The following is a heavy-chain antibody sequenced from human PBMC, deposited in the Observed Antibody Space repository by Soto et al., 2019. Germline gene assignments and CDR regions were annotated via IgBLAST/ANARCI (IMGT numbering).Heavy chain of an antibody. CDR2: IIPILGIA. D-gene: IGHD2-15*01. V-gene: IGHV1-69*04. Sequence: GASVKVSCKASGGTFSSYTISWVRQAPGQGLEWMGRIIPILGIANYAQKFQGRVTITADKSTSTAYMELSSLRSEDTAVYYCARDQFLGGCSSGSCYSYYMDVWGKGTTVTVSS. CDR1: GGTFSSYT. CDR3: ARDQFLGGCSSGSCYSYYMDV. J-gene: IGHJ6*03.